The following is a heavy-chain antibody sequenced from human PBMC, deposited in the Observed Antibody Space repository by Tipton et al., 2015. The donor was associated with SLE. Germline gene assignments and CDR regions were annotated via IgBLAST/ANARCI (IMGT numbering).Heavy chain of an antibody. V-gene: IGHV4-59*01. CDR3: ARVPNYGDYFDY. J-gene: IGHJ4*02. CDR1: GGSISTYY. D-gene: IGHD4-17*01. Sequence: TLSLTCTVSGGSISTYYWSWIRQPPKQGLEWIGWIYHTGSTDYNPPLKSRVTISVDTSKNQFSLKLSSVTAADTAVYYCARVPNYGDYFDYWGQGTLVTVSS. CDR2: IYHTGST.